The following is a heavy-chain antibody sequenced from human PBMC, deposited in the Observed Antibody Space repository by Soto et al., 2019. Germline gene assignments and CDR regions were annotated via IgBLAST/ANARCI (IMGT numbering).Heavy chain of an antibody. Sequence: QEQLLQSGAEVRKPGSSVKVSCKASGGTFNNYAVSWVRQAPGQGLEWVGGIIPMFETVNYAQRFQGRLTIAADESTSTAYMELTSLTSADTAIYFCARGLRTGNYGMDVWGQGTTVTVSS. D-gene: IGHD2-15*01. CDR3: ARGLRTGNYGMDV. V-gene: IGHV1-69*01. CDR1: GGTFNNYA. J-gene: IGHJ6*02. CDR2: IIPMFETV.